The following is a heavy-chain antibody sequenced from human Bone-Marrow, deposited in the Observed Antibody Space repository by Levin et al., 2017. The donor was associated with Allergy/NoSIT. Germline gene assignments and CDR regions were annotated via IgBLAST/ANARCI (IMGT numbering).Heavy chain of an antibody. CDR2: ISLSGANT. CDR1: GFTFTSSVYA. D-gene: IGHD3-3*01. J-gene: IGHJ2*01. CDR3: AGSVHFSDKNGYYGWYFDL. Sequence: GGSLRLSCTASGFTFTSSVYAMSWVRQAPGKGLEWVSGISLSGANTFYADSVKGRFIISTDKSKNTVYPQMNGRRTEDTAIYFCAGSVHFSDKNGYYGWYFDLWGRATPVTVSS. V-gene: IGHV3-23*01.